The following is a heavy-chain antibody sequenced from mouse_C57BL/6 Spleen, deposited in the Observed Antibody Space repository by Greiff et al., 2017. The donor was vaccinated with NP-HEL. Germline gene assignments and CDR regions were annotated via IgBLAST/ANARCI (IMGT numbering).Heavy chain of an antibody. CDR1: GFTFSDYY. V-gene: IGHV5-16*01. J-gene: IGHJ2*01. Sequence: EVKLVESEGGLVQPGSSMKLSCTASGFTFSDYYMAWVRQVPEKGLEWVANINYDGSSTYYLDSLKSRFIISRDNAKNILYLQMSSLKSEDTATYYCARDPPLVYFDYWGQGTTLTVSS. CDR2: INYDGSST. CDR3: ARDPPLVYFDY.